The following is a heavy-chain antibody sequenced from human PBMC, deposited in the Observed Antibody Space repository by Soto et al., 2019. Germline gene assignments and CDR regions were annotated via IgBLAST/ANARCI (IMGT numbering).Heavy chain of an antibody. Sequence: QVQLVQSGAEVKKPGASVKVSCKASGYTFTSYGISWVRQAPGQGLEWMGWISAYNGNTNYAQKLQGRVTMTTDTSTRTAYMELRSLRSDDTAVYYCARGRNYYDSSGYNTNNWFDPWGQGTLVTVSS. J-gene: IGHJ5*02. V-gene: IGHV1-18*01. CDR3: ARGRNYYDSSGYNTNNWFDP. CDR1: GYTFTSYG. CDR2: ISAYNGNT. D-gene: IGHD3-22*01.